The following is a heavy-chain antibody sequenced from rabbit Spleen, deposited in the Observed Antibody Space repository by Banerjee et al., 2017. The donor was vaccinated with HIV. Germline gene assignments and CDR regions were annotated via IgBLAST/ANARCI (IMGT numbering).Heavy chain of an antibody. CDR1: GFSFSSNW. J-gene: IGHJ2*01. CDR3: ARNYVNAFDP. D-gene: IGHD1-1*01. V-gene: IGHV1S45*01. Sequence: LEESGGGLVKPGGTLTLTCTVSGFSFSSNWICWVRQAPGKGLEWIACIDTNDGDTDYANWPKARFSISKTSSTTVTLQMTSLTAADTATYFCARNYVNAFDPWGPGTLVTDS. CDR2: IDTNDGDT.